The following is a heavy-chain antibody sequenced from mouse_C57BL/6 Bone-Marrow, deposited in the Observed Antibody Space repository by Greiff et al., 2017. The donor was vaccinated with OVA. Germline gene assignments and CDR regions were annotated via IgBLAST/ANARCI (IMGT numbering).Heavy chain of an antibody. CDR3: ARVVDWYFDV. D-gene: IGHD1-1*02. CDR1: DYTFTSYG. CDR2: IYPRSGNT. J-gene: IGHJ1*03. V-gene: IGHV1-81*01. Sequence: QVQLQQSGAELARPGASVKLSCKASDYTFTSYGISWVKQRTGQGLEWIGEIYPRSGNTYYNEKFKGKATLTADKSSSTAYMQLNSLTSEDSAVYYCARVVDWYFDVWGTGTTVTVSS.